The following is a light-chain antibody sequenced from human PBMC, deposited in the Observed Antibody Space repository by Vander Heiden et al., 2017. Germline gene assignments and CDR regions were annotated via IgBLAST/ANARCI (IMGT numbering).Light chain of an antibody. V-gene: IGLV2-11*01. CDR3: CSYAGSYTLYV. J-gene: IGLJ1*01. CDR2: DVS. CDR1: SSDVGGYNY. Sequence: QSALTQPRSVSGSPGPSVTISCTGTSSDVGGYNYGSWYQQHPGKAPKLMIYDVSKRPSGVPDRFSGSKSGNTASLTISGLQAEDEADYYCCSYAGSYTLYVFGTGTKVTVL.